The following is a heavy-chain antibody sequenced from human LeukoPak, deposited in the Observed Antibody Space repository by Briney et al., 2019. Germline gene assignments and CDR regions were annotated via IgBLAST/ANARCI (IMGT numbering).Heavy chain of an antibody. CDR3: AGRTHICGRPRGWHFDY. V-gene: IGHV4-59*01. D-gene: IGHD1-14*01. Sequence: SETLSLTCTVSGGSITNYYWTWIRQPPGKGLEWIGYIHYSGSTNYNPSLTSRVTISVDTSKNQFSLTLSSVTAADTAVYYCAGRTHICGRPRGWHFDYWGQGTLVTASS. J-gene: IGHJ4*02. CDR2: IHYSGST. CDR1: GGSITNYY.